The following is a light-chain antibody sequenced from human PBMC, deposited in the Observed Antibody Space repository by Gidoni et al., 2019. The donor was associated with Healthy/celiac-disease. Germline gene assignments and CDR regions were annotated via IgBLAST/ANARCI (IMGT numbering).Light chain of an antibody. CDR3: QQRSNWPRGT. CDR1: QSVYKY. V-gene: IGKV3-11*01. Sequence: EVVLTQSPATLSLFPGERATLSCRASQSVYKYLAWYQQKPGQAPRLLIYGASNRYTGIPARFSGSVSGKDFTLTISSLEPEDFAVYYCQQRSNWPRGTFGQXTKVDIK. J-gene: IGKJ1*01. CDR2: GAS.